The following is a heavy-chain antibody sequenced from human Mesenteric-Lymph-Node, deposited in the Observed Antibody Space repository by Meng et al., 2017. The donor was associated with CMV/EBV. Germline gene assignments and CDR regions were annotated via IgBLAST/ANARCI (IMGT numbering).Heavy chain of an antibody. CDR3: VKNGSIVVVITLDH. V-gene: IGHV3-23*01. J-gene: IGHJ4*02. Sequence: ATEFTFSSYAMSWVRQAPGKGLGWVSAISGSGGNTYYADSVKGRFTISRDNSKNTLYLQMNSLRAEDTAVYYCVKNGSIVVVITLDHWGQGTLVTVSS. D-gene: IGHD3-22*01. CDR2: ISGSGGNT. CDR1: EFTFSSYA.